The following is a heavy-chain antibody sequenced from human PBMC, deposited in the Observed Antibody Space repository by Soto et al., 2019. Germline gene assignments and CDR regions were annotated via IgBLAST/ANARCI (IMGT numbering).Heavy chain of an antibody. CDR2: ISGKNGNT. Sequence: QVQLVQSGVEVKKPGASVKVSCKASGYTFISHGISWVRQAPGQGLEWMGWISGKNGNTNYAQKLQGRVTLTTDTSTRTAYMELRSRRSDDTAVNYCARVSSSIVVVPDYGMDVWGQGTTVTVSS. D-gene: IGHD2-15*01. V-gene: IGHV1-18*04. J-gene: IGHJ6*02. CDR3: ARVSSSIVVVPDYGMDV. CDR1: GYTFISHG.